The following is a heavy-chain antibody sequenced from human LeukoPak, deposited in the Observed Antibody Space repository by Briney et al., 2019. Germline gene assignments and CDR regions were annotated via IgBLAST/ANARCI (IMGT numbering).Heavy chain of an antibody. CDR2: IYSGGST. Sequence: GGSLRLSCAASGFTVSSNYMSWVRQAPGKGLEWVSVIYSGGSTYYADSVKGRFTISRDNSKNTLYLQMNSLRAEDTAVYYCARDRGYSYGYDAFDIWGQGTMVAVSS. CDR1: GFTVSSNY. J-gene: IGHJ3*02. CDR3: ARDRGYSYGYDAFDI. D-gene: IGHD5-18*01. V-gene: IGHV3-66*02.